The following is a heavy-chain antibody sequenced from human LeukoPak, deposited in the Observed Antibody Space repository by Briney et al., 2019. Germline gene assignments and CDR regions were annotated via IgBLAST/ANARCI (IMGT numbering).Heavy chain of an antibody. Sequence: GGSLRLSCAAPGFTFSSYGMHWVRQAPGKGLEWVAVIWYDGSNKYYADSVKGRFTISRDNSKNTLYLQMNSLRAEDTAVYYCARDFTDISTGYPRYYFDYWGQGTLVTVSS. D-gene: IGHD3-9*01. CDR2: IWYDGSNK. CDR1: GFTFSSYG. V-gene: IGHV3-33*01. J-gene: IGHJ4*02. CDR3: ARDFTDISTGYPRYYFDY.